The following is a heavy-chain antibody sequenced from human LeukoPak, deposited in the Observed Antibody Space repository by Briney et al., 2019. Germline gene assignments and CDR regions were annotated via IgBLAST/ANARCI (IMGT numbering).Heavy chain of an antibody. D-gene: IGHD4-17*01. CDR2: ISSSGSTI. CDR1: GFTFSSYE. Sequence: GGSLRLSCAASGFTFSSYEMNWVRQAPGKGLEWVSYISSSGSTIYYADSVKGRFTISRDNAKNSLYLQMNSLRAEDTAVYYCARRLRRNYFDYWGQGTLVTVSS. J-gene: IGHJ4*02. CDR3: ARRLRRNYFDY. V-gene: IGHV3-48*03.